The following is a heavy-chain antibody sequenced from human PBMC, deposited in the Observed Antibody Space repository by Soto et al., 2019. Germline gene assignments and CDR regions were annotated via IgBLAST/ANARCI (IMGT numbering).Heavy chain of an antibody. CDR3: ASVASSGQLGY. CDR2: IYYTGSA. J-gene: IGHJ4*02. CDR1: GDALSSGSYY. Sequence: QVQLQESGPGLVKPAETLSLTCTVSGDALSSGSYYWIWIRQPPGKGLEWIGFIYYTGSANYNASRWSRVTISVDTSQNQFSLGLNSVIAADTAKYFCASVASSGQLGYWGQGSLVIVST. V-gene: IGHV4-61*01. D-gene: IGHD3-22*01.